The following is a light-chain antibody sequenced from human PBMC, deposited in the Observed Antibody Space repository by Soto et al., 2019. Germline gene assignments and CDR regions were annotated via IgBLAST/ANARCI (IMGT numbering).Light chain of an antibody. Sequence: EIVLTQSPGTLSLSPGERVTLSCRASQSVSSNYLAWYQQKPGQAPRLLIYGASSRATGIPDRFSGSGSGTDFTLTIGRLEPEDLAVYYCQQYHSSPPTFGGGTKVDI. CDR2: GAS. CDR1: QSVSSNY. J-gene: IGKJ4*01. CDR3: QQYHSSPPT. V-gene: IGKV3-20*01.